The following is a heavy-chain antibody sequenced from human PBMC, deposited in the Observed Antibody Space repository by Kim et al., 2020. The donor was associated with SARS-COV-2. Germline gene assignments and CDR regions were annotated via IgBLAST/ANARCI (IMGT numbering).Heavy chain of an antibody. CDR1: GYTFTSYD. Sequence: ASVKVSCKASGYTFTSYDINWVRQATGQGLEWMGWMNPNSGNTGYAQKFQGRVTMTRNTSISTAYMELSSLRSEDTAVYYCARAALAVAGPFDIWGQGTMVTVSS. CDR2: MNPNSGNT. V-gene: IGHV1-8*02. J-gene: IGHJ3*02. CDR3: ARAALAVAGPFDI. D-gene: IGHD6-19*01.